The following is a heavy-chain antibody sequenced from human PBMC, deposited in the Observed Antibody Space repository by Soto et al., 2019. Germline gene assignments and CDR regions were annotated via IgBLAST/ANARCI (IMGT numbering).Heavy chain of an antibody. CDR3: AHLAGLSNTDDF. V-gene: IGHV3-30-3*01. CDR1: GITFSTYA. J-gene: IGHJ4*03. CDR2: ISYDGSNK. D-gene: IGHD3-10*01. Sequence: WGSLKLSCAASGITFSTYALHWVRQAPGKGLEWVAVISYDGSNKFYVDSVKGRFTISRDNSKNTLFLQMNSPRTEDTAVYYCAHLAGLSNTDDFWGQGTLVTVSS.